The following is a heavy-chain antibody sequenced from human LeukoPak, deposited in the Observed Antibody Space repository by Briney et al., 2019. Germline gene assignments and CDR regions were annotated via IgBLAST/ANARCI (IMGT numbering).Heavy chain of an antibody. Sequence: SETLPLTCTVSGGSINNYYWSWIRQPPGKGLEWVGYIHYSGTTNYSPSLKSRLTISVDTSQSHFSLRLSSVTAADTAVYFCVRNLMDAESGAFDIWGQGTMVTVSS. D-gene: IGHD3-3*01. CDR2: IHYSGTT. CDR3: VRNLMDAESGAFDI. J-gene: IGHJ3*02. CDR1: GGSINNYY. V-gene: IGHV4-59*01.